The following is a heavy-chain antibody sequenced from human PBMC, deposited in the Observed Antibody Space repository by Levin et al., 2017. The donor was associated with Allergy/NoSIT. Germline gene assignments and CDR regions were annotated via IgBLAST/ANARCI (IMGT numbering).Heavy chain of an antibody. D-gene: IGHD5-12*01. CDR2: INHSGST. CDR1: GGSFSGYY. Sequence: SETLSLTCAVYGGSFSGYYWSWIRQPPGKGLEWIGEINHSGSTNYNPSLKSRVTISVDTSKNQFSLKLSSVTAADTAVYYCARDESRDSGYDARAPSFDPWGQGTLVTVSS. CDR3: ARDESRDSGYDARAPSFDP. V-gene: IGHV4-34*01. J-gene: IGHJ5*02.